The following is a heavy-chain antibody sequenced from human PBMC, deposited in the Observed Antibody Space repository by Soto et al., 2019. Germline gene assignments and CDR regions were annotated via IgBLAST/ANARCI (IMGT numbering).Heavy chain of an antibody. Sequence: GGSLRLSCAASGFTFSSYWMSWVRQAPGKGLEWVANIKQDGSEKYYVDSVKGRFTISRDNAKNSLYLQMNSLRAEDTAVYYCARGGLLWFGDAAHEFDYWGQGTLVTVSS. D-gene: IGHD3-10*01. CDR3: ARGGLLWFGDAAHEFDY. V-gene: IGHV3-7*01. J-gene: IGHJ4*02. CDR1: GFTFSSYW. CDR2: IKQDGSEK.